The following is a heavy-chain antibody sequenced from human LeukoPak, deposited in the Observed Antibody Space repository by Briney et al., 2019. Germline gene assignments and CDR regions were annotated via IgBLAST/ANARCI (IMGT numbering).Heavy chain of an antibody. CDR2: ISGSGGST. CDR1: GFTFSSYA. CDR3: AKGDGMVRAYGMDV. Sequence: GGSLRLSCAASGFTFSSYAMSWVRQAPGKGLEWVSAISGSGGSTYYADSVKGRFTISRDNSKNTLYLQMNSLRAEDTAVYYCAKGDGMVRAYGMDVWGQGTTVTVSS. D-gene: IGHD3-10*01. J-gene: IGHJ6*02. V-gene: IGHV3-23*01.